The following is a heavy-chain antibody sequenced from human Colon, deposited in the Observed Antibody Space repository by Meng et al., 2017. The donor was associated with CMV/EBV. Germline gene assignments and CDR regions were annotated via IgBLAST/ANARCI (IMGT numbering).Heavy chain of an antibody. J-gene: IGHJ6*02. CDR3: ARDRITIFGVVIIGCYGMDV. D-gene: IGHD3-3*01. Sequence: SETLSLTCTVYGGSFSGYYWRWIRQPPGKGLEWIGSIYYSGSTYYNPSLKSRVTISVDTSKNQFSLKLSSVTAADTAVYYCARDRITIFGVVIIGCYGMDVWGQGTTVTVSS. CDR1: GGSFSGYY. CDR2: IYYSGST. V-gene: IGHV4-34*01.